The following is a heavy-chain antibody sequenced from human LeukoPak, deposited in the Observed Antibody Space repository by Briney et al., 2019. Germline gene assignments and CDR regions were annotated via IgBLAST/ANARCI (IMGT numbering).Heavy chain of an antibody. CDR2: IYYSGST. D-gene: IGHD3-22*01. CDR3: ARSYDSSGFLYFQH. Sequence: SSETLSLTCTVSGGSISSSSYYWGWIRQPPGKGLEWIGSIYYSGSTNYSPSLKSRVTISVDTSKNQFSLKLSSVTAADTAVYYCARSYDSSGFLYFQHWGQGTLVTVSS. J-gene: IGHJ1*01. V-gene: IGHV4-39*07. CDR1: GGSISSSSYY.